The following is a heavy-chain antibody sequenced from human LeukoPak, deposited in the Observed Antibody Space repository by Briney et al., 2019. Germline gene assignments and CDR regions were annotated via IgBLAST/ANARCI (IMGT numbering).Heavy chain of an antibody. CDR3: SHEYSSSFAD. CDR1: GFTFSSYW. Sequence: GGSLRLSCAASGFTFSSYWMSWVRQAPGKGLEWVANIKQDGSEKYYVDSVKGRFTISRDNAKNSLYLQMNSLKTEDTAVYYCSHEYSSSFADWGQGTLVTVSS. V-gene: IGHV3-7*03. D-gene: IGHD6-6*01. J-gene: IGHJ4*02. CDR2: IKQDGSEK.